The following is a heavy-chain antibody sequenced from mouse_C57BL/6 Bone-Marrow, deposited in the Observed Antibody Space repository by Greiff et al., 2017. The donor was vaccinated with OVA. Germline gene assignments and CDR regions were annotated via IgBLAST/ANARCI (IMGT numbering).Heavy chain of an antibody. J-gene: IGHJ2*01. CDR1: GYTFTSYW. D-gene: IGHD1-1*02. CDR3: ARWWDY. Sequence: VQLQESGAELVKPGASVKMSCKASGYTFTSYWITWVKQRPGQGLEWIGDIYPGSGSTNYNEKFKSKATLTVDTSSSTAYMQLSSLTSEYSAVYYCARWWDYWGQGTTLTVSS. CDR2: IYPGSGST. V-gene: IGHV1-55*01.